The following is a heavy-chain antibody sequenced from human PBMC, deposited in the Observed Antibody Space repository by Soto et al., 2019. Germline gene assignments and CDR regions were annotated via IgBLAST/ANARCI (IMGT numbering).Heavy chain of an antibody. Sequence: ESLSAFCAVYGATFSGYDSSWIRQPPGKGLEGIGEINHSGSTNYNPSLKSRVTISVDTSKNQFSLKLSSVTAPDTAVYYCARALNPGIAVAGKAGGLDYWGQGALVTV. J-gene: IGHJ4*02. CDR2: INHSGST. D-gene: IGHD6-19*01. V-gene: IGHV4-34*01. CDR3: ARALNPGIAVAGKAGGLDY. CDR1: GATFSGYD.